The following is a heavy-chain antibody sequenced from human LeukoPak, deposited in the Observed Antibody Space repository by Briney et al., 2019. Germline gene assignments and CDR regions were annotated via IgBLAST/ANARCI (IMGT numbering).Heavy chain of an antibody. D-gene: IGHD2-2*02. V-gene: IGHV1-69*01. CDR3: ARGYCSSTSCYRLSWFDP. J-gene: IGHJ5*02. CDR1: GGTFSSYA. CDR2: IILIFGTA. Sequence: GSSVKVSCKASGGTFSSYAISWVRQAPGQGLEWMGGIILIFGTANYAQKFQGRVTITADESTSTAYMELSSLRSEDTAVYYCARGYCSSTSCYRLSWFDPWGQGTLVTVSS.